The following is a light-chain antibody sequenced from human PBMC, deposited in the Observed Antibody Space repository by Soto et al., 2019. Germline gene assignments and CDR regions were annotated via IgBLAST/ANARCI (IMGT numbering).Light chain of an antibody. Sequence: DIQMTQSPSSVSASVGDRVTITCRATQGISNWLAWYQQKPGQAPKLLIYAATSLQDGVPLRFSGSGSGAYFTLTISALQPEDFATYYCQQANSLPLTFGGGTKVEIK. CDR1: QGISNW. CDR2: AAT. CDR3: QQANSLPLT. V-gene: IGKV1-12*01. J-gene: IGKJ4*01.